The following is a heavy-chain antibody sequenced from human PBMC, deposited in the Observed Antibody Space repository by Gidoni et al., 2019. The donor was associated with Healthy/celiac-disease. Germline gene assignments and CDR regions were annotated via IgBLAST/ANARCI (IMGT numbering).Heavy chain of an antibody. CDR2: ISWNSGSI. Sequence: EVQLVESGGGLVKPGRSLRLSCAASGFTFDDYAMPWGRQAPGKGLEWVSGISWNSGSIGYADSVKGRFTISRDNAKNSLYLQMNSLRAEDTALYYCAKDGGGYGDYADYWGQGTLVTVSS. CDR3: AKDGGGYGDYADY. D-gene: IGHD4-17*01. V-gene: IGHV3-9*01. J-gene: IGHJ4*02. CDR1: GFTFDDYA.